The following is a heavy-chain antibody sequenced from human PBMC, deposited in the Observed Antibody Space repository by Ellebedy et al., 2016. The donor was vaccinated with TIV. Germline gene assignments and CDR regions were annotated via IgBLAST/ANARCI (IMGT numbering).Heavy chain of an antibody. CDR2: IYSGGST. Sequence: GESLKISCAASGFNVSSSYMSWVRQAPGKGLEWVSVIYSGGSTYHADSVRGRITISRDSSKNKLYLQMHSLRAEDTDVYYCATETFNDVDLKLWGVFDIWGQGTLVTVSS. CDR1: GFNVSSSY. V-gene: IGHV3-66*01. CDR3: ATETFNDVDLKLWGVFDI. J-gene: IGHJ3*02. D-gene: IGHD2/OR15-2a*01.